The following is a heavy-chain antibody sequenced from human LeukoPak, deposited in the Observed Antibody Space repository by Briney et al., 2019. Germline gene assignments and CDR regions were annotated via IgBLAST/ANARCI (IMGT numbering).Heavy chain of an antibody. D-gene: IGHD3-16*01. CDR1: GNSITTYW. J-gene: IGHJ3*02. V-gene: IGHV5-51*01. Sequence: GESLKISRKDSGNSITTYWIGWVRQKPGKGLEWMGLIFPGDSDTKYSPSFQGHVIISADKSISTAYLQWSSLKASDTAMYYCATYFAGAETFDIWGQGTMVTVSS. CDR3: ATYFAGAETFDI. CDR2: IFPGDSDT.